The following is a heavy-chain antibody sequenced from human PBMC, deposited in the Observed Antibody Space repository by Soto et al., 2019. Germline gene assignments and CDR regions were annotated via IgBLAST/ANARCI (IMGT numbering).Heavy chain of an antibody. J-gene: IGHJ2*01. CDR1: GGSISSGGYY. D-gene: IGHD5-12*01. CDR3: ARGGMATIPQAGNDHWYFDL. V-gene: IGHV4-31*03. Sequence: SETLSLTCTVSGGSISSGGYYRSWIRQHPGKGLEWIGYIYYSGSTYYNPSLKSRVTISVDTSKNQFSLKLSSVTAADTAVYYCARGGMATIPQAGNDHWYFDLWGRGTLVTVSS. CDR2: IYYSGST.